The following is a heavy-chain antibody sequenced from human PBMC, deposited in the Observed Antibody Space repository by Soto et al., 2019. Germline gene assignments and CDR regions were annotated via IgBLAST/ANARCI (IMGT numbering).Heavy chain of an antibody. V-gene: IGHV3-23*01. J-gene: IGHJ4*02. CDR1: GFTFSNYA. CDR3: AKDLVYFDSGTYSTLDY. CDR2: ISGSGANT. Sequence: EVQRLESGGGLEQPGGSLRLSCAASGFTFSNYAMNWVRQAPGKGLQWVSGISGSGANTYYADFVKGRFTISRDNSKNTLYLQMNSLRAEDTAVYYCAKDLVYFDSGTYSTLDYWGQGTLVTVSS. D-gene: IGHD3-10*01.